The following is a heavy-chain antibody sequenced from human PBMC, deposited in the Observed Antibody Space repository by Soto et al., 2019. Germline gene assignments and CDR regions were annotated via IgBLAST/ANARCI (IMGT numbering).Heavy chain of an antibody. V-gene: IGHV3-48*01. CDR2: ITSRSSTL. Sequence: EVQLVESGGGLVQPGGSLRLSCTGSEFTFSSYNMNWVRQAPGKGLEWLSFITSRSSTLSYADSVRGRFTISRDYGMNSVLLEMSSLRSEGTAIYYCAIEKLSYAGVDIWGPWT. CDR3: AIEKLSYAGVDI. CDR1: EFTFSSYN. D-gene: IGHD3-16*01. J-gene: IGHJ3*02.